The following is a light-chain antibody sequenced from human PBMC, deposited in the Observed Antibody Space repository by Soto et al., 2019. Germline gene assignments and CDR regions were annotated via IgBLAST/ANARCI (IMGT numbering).Light chain of an antibody. Sequence: NFMLTQPHSVSESPGQTVTISCTGSSGSIASNYVQWYQQRPGSAPTNVIYEDNQRPSGVPDRFSGSKSGNTASLTVSGLQAEDEADYYCSSYAGSNNLYVFGTGTKVTVL. CDR3: SSYAGSNNLYV. CDR2: EDN. CDR1: SGSIASNY. J-gene: IGLJ1*01. V-gene: IGLV6-57*02.